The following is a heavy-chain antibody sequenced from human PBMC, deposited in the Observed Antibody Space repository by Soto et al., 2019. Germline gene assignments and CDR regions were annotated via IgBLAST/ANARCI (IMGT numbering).Heavy chain of an antibody. CDR1: GYTFTSYG. Sequence: ASVKVSCKASGYTFTSYGISWVRQAPGQGLEWMGWISAYNGNTNYAQKLQGRVTMTTDTSTSTAYMELRSLRSDDTAVYYCAVHWYNYYGSGSYYRVAQYGMDVWGQGTTVTVSS. CDR3: AVHWYNYYGSGSYYRVAQYGMDV. V-gene: IGHV1-18*01. J-gene: IGHJ6*02. D-gene: IGHD3-10*01. CDR2: ISAYNGNT.